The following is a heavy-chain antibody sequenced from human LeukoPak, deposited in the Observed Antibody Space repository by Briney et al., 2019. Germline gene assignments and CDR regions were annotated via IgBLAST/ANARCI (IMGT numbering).Heavy chain of an antibody. V-gene: IGHV4-4*07. J-gene: IGHJ4*02. CDR3: ARVQLTTVTGYFDY. CDR1: GGSISSYY. Sequence: SETLSLTCTVSGGSISSYYWSWIRQPAGKGLEWIRRIYTSGSTNYNPSLKSRVTMSVDTSKNQFSLKLSSVTAADTAVYYCARVQLTTVTGYFDYWGQGTLVTVSS. CDR2: IYTSGST. D-gene: IGHD4-17*01.